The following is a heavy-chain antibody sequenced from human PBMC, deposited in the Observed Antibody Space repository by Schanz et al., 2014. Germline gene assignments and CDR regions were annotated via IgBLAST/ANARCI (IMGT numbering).Heavy chain of an antibody. Sequence: QVQLQESGPRLVKPSQTLSLTCTVAGGSIKRGDTYWTWIRQQPGKGLEWIGYIYSGSSYFNPSRKSRGTITGDASKNQFSLTLSSVTVADTAVYYCARGHDYSPVEYWGQGVLVSVSS. CDR1: GGSIKRGDTY. D-gene: IGHD4-4*01. CDR2: IYSGSS. J-gene: IGHJ4*02. V-gene: IGHV4-31*03. CDR3: ARGHDYSPVEY.